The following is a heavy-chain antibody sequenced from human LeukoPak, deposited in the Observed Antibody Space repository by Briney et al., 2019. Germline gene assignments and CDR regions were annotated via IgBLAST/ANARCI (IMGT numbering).Heavy chain of an antibody. D-gene: IGHD3-22*01. CDR3: ARGHFLLAAYDSSGYHFDY. Sequence: PSQTLSLTCTVSGGSISSGGYYWSWIRQHPGKGLEWIGYIYYSGSTCYNPSLKSRVTISVDTSKNQFSLKLSSVTAADTAVYYCARGHFLLAAYDSSGYHFDYWGQGTLVTVSS. CDR2: IYYSGST. CDR1: GGSISSGGYY. V-gene: IGHV4-31*03. J-gene: IGHJ4*02.